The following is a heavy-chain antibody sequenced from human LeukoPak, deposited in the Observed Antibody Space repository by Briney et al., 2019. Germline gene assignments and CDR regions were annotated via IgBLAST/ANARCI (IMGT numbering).Heavy chain of an antibody. CDR2: ISAYNGNT. Sequence: ASVKVSCKASVYTFTSYGISWVRQAPGQGLEWMGWISAYNGNTNYAQKLQGRVTMTTDTSTSTAYMELRGLRSDDTAVYYCARVPHRVIAIPYYMDVRGKGTTVTVSS. CDR1: VYTFTSYG. CDR3: ARVPHRVIAIPYYMDV. J-gene: IGHJ6*03. V-gene: IGHV1-18*01. D-gene: IGHD2-21*01.